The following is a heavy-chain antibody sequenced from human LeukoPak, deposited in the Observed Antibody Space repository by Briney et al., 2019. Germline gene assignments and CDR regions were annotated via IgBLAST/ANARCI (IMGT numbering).Heavy chain of an antibody. D-gene: IGHD1-14*01. CDR1: GFTFDTYN. CDR3: ARGYYYGLDV. V-gene: IGHV3-21*01. J-gene: IGHJ6*04. Sequence: PGGSLRLSCAASGFTFDTYNFNWVRQAPGKGLEWVASIRSYSSYIHYADSVKGRFTISRDNAENSLYLQMNSLRAEDTAVYYCARGYYYGLDVWGKGTTVIVSS. CDR2: IRSYSSYI.